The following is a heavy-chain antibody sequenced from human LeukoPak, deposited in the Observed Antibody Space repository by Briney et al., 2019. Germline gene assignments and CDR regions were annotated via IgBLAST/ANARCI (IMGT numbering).Heavy chain of an antibody. CDR1: GFTFTTYA. J-gene: IGHJ3*01. CDR3: AKDLALAGTGGGFDA. D-gene: IGHD6-19*01. Sequence: GGSLRLSCAASGFTFTTYAITWVRQAPGKGLEWVSGISGDGDKAYYADSVNGRFTISRDNSRNTVSLHMGSLRAEDTALYYCAKDLALAGTGGGFDAWGQGTRVAVSS. CDR2: ISGDGDKA. V-gene: IGHV3-23*01.